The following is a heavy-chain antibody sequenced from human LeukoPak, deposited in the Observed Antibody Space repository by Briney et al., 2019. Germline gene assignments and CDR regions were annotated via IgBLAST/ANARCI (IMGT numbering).Heavy chain of an antibody. V-gene: IGHV3-7*01. Sequence: PGGSLRLSCAASGFTFSSYSMNWVRQAPGKGLEWVANIKEDGSEKYYVDSLKGRFTISRDNAKNSLYLQMNSLRAEDTAVYYCARLLKTYDYVWGSHGFDYWGQGTLVTVSS. D-gene: IGHD3-16*01. CDR1: GFTFSSYS. J-gene: IGHJ4*02. CDR2: IKEDGSEK. CDR3: ARLLKTYDYVWGSHGFDY.